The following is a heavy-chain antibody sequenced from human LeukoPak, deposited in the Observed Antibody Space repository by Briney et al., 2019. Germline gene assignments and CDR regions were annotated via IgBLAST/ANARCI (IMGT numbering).Heavy chain of an antibody. CDR3: ARGGWYAYYFDY. CDR2: IYHSGST. D-gene: IGHD6-19*01. V-gene: IGHV4-59*12. CDR1: GGSISSYY. J-gene: IGHJ4*02. Sequence: SETLSLTCTVFGGSISSYYWSWIQQPPGKGLEWIGYIYHSGSTNYNPSLKSRVTISVDTSKNQFSLKLSSVTAADTAAYYCARGGWYAYYFDYWGQGTLVTVSS.